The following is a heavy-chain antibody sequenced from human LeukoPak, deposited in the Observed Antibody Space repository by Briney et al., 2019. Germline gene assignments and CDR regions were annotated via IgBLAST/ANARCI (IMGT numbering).Heavy chain of an antibody. Sequence: GGSLRLSCAASGFTFSSYAMSWVRQAPGKGLEWVSAISGSGGSTYYADSVKGRFTISRDNSKNTLYLQMNSLRAEDAAVYYCAKVQPVVPAALYYYYYGMDVWGQGTTVTVSS. D-gene: IGHD2-2*01. CDR2: ISGSGGST. CDR3: AKVQPVVPAALYYYYYGMDV. CDR1: GFTFSSYA. J-gene: IGHJ6*02. V-gene: IGHV3-23*01.